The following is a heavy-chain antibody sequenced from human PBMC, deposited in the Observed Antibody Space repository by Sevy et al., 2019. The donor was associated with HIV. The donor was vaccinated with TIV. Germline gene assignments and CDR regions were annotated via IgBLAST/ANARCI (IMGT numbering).Heavy chain of an antibody. D-gene: IGHD3-3*01. CDR1: GYTFTTYD. Sequence: GESLKISCAAFGYTFTTYDINWVRQAPGQGLEWMGWMSPNTGATGFAQKFQGRVTLTRNKSITTAYMELSSLTYEDTAIYYCARGGNGDFWSYEYYYYGMDVWGQGTTVTVSS. CDR2: MSPNTGAT. V-gene: IGHV1-8*01. J-gene: IGHJ6*02. CDR3: ARGGNGDFWSYEYYYYGMDV.